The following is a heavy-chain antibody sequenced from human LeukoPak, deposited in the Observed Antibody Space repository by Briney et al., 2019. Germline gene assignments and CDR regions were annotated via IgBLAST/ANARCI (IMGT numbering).Heavy chain of an antibody. J-gene: IGHJ4*02. CDR1: GGTSSSYA. D-gene: IGHD5-24*01. Sequence: GSSVKVSCKASGGTSSSYAISWVRQAPGQGLEWMGGIIPIFGTANYAQKFQGRVTITTDESTSTAYMELSSLRSEDTAVYYCALEMATIRSFDYWGQGTLVTVSS. CDR3: ALEMATIRSFDY. V-gene: IGHV1-69*05. CDR2: IIPIFGTA.